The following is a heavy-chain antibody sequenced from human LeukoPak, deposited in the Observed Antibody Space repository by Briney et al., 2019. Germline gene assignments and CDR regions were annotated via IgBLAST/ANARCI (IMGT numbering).Heavy chain of an antibody. CDR2: IIPIFGTA. CDR3: ARDRRDGYNYDGTLTQN. V-gene: IGHV1-69*05. CDR1: GGTFSSYA. Sequence: SVKVSCKASGGTFSSYAISWVRQAPGQGLEWMGRIIPIFGTANYAQKFQGRVTITTDESTSTAYMELSSLRSEDTAVYYCARDRRDGYNYDGTLTQNWGQGTLVTVSS. D-gene: IGHD5-24*01. J-gene: IGHJ4*02.